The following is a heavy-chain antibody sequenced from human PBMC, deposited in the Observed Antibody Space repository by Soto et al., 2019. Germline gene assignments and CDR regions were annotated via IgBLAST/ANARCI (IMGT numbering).Heavy chain of an antibody. Sequence: GESLKISCKASGYSFTTYWIGWVRQMPGKGLEWMGIIYPEDSDTRYSPSFQGQVTISADKSSSTAYLQWSSLKASDSAMYYCARRGYFFLGAFQTYNCLDFWGQGSLVPVSS. J-gene: IGHJ5*01. CDR2: IYPEDSDT. D-gene: IGHD3-16*01. CDR1: GYSFTTYW. CDR3: ARRGYFFLGAFQTYNCLDF. V-gene: IGHV5-51*01.